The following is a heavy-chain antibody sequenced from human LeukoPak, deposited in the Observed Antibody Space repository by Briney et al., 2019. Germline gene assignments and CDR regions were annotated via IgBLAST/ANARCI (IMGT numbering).Heavy chain of an antibody. CDR2: IYYTGST. V-gene: IGHV4-59*01. CDR3: ARDLGRSSSWSKYSWFDP. D-gene: IGHD6-13*01. CDR1: GGSISHYY. J-gene: IGHJ5*02. Sequence: SETLSLTCSVSGGSISHYYWSWIRQPPGEGLEWIGYIYYTGSTKYNPSLKSRVTMSVDTSKNQFYLNLTSVTAADTAIYYCARDLGRSSSWSKYSWFDPWGQGTLVTVSS.